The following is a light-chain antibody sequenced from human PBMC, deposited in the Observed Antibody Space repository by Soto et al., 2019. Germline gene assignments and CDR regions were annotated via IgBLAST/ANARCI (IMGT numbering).Light chain of an antibody. CDR1: QSVLYNSNNKNY. CDR2: WAS. Sequence: DIVMTQSPDSLAVSLGERATINCKSSQSVLYNSNNKNYLAWYQQKPGQPPKLLIYWASTRESGVPDRFSGSGSGTDFSLTITNLQAEDVAVYYCQQYYTTPTWTFGQGTKVEIK. V-gene: IGKV4-1*01. CDR3: QQYYTTPTWT. J-gene: IGKJ1*01.